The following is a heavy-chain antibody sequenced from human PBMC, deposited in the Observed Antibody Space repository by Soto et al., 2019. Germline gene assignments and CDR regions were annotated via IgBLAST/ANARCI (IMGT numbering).Heavy chain of an antibody. J-gene: IGHJ6*02. V-gene: IGHV1-8*02. D-gene: IGHD1-1*01. Sequence: ASVKVSCKASGFTFTSSAVQWVRQATGQGLEWMGWMNPNSGNTGYAQKFQGRVTMTRNTSISTAYMELSSLRSEDTAVYYCARERTGTTSMDVWGQGTTVTVSS. CDR2: MNPNSGNT. CDR3: ARERTGTTSMDV. CDR1: GFTFTSSA.